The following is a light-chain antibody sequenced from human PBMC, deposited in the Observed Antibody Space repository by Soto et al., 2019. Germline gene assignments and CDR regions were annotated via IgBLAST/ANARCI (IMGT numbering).Light chain of an antibody. V-gene: IGKV3-15*01. CDR1: VSVSSN. CDR2: GSS. J-gene: IGKJ2*01. Sequence: IVMTQAPATLSVSPGHRATLSCRASVSVSSNLAWYQNKRGQAPRLLIYGSSTRATGIPARFSGSGSGAAFTVTIDSLQSEDFEVYYCQEYNDWYTFGHGTKLEIK. CDR3: QEYNDWYT.